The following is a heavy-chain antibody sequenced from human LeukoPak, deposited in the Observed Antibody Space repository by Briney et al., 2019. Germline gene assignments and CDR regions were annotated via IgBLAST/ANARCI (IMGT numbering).Heavy chain of an antibody. CDR2: ISYDGSNK. J-gene: IGHJ3*02. CDR3: ASPLVVPAEAFDI. V-gene: IGHV3-30*03. D-gene: IGHD2-2*01. Sequence: GRSLRLSCAASGFTFSSYGMHWVRQAPGKGLEWVAVISYDGSNKYYADSVKGRFTISRDNAKNSRYLQMNSLRAEDTAVYYCASPLVVPAEAFDIWGQGTMVTVSS. CDR1: GFTFSSYG.